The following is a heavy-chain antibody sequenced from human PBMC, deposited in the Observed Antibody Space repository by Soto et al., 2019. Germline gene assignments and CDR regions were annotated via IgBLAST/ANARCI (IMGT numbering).Heavy chain of an antibody. CDR3: AKPADS. Sequence: PGGALRLAFDASGLAFSSDPMSWVRQAPGKGLEWVSAISGSGGSTYYADSVKGRFSISRDNSKNTVYMQMKSLRAEDTAVYYCAKPADSWGQGTLVPVSS. CDR2: ISGSGGST. V-gene: IGHV3-23*01. CDR1: GLAFSSDP. J-gene: IGHJ4*02.